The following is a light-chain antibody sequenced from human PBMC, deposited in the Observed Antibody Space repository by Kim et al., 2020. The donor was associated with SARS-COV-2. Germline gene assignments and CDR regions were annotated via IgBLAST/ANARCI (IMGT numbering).Light chain of an antibody. J-gene: IGKJ5*01. Sequence: VWTQSPATLSLSPVATATLSCRASHGIVNYLAWYQQKPGQAPRPLINDASHRAARAPGRFSGSGSGTDFTLTISTLRPEDSGVYYCQQRTNWPLAFGLGKRLEI. CDR3: QQRTNWPLA. CDR2: DAS. V-gene: IGKV3-11*01. CDR1: HGIVNY.